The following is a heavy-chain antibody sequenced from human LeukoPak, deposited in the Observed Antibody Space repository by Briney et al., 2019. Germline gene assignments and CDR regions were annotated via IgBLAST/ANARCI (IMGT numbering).Heavy chain of an antibody. CDR3: AKDPRRQNYYNFGFDP. CDR2: ISYDGSDK. D-gene: IGHD3/OR15-3a*01. V-gene: IGHV3-30*18. Sequence: GGSLRLSCAASGFSFSSYGIHWVRQAPGKGLEWVAIISYDGSDKYYADSVKGRFTISRDNSRNTVYLQMNSLRVEDTAVYYCAKDPRRQNYYNFGFDPWGQGTLVAVSS. CDR1: GFSFSSYG. J-gene: IGHJ5*02.